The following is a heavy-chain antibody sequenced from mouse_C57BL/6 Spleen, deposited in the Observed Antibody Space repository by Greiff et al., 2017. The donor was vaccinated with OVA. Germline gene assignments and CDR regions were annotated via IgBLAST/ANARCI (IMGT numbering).Heavy chain of an antibody. D-gene: IGHD2-1*01. Sequence: EVQLQQSGAELVRPGASVKLSCTASGFNIKDYYMHWVKQRPEQGLEWIGRIDPEDGDTEYAPKFQGKATMTADTSSNPAYLQLSSLTSEDTAVYYYTTLYGNYGFDYWGQGTTLTVSS. J-gene: IGHJ2*01. CDR3: TTLYGNYGFDY. CDR1: GFNIKDYY. V-gene: IGHV14-1*01. CDR2: IDPEDGDT.